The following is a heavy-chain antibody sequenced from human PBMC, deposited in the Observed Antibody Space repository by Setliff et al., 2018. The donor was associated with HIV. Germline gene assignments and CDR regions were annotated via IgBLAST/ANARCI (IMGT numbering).Heavy chain of an antibody. V-gene: IGHV4-59*01. J-gene: IGHJ6*02. D-gene: IGHD3-10*01. CDR1: GDSISNNY. Sequence: SETLSLTCNVSGDSISNNYLTWIRHPPGKGLEWIATIYNSGNSVYNPSLKSRVTISVDTSKNQFSLTLNSVTAADTAVYYCARVEAKVRGATYGMDVWGQGTTVTVSS. CDR2: IYNSGNS. CDR3: ARVEAKVRGATYGMDV.